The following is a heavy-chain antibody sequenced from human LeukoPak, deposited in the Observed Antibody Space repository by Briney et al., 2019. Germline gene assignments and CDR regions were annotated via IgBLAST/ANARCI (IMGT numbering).Heavy chain of an antibody. CDR2: IYSGGST. V-gene: IGHV3-66*01. Sequence: GGSLRLSCAASGFTVSSNYMSWVRQAPGKGLEWVSVIYSGGSTYYADSVKGRFTISRDNSKNTLYLQMNSLRAEDTAVYYCARDNMGESGYGTRGWFDPLGQGTLVTVSS. D-gene: IGHD5-12*01. CDR3: ARDNMGESGYGTRGWFDP. CDR1: GFTVSSNY. J-gene: IGHJ5*02.